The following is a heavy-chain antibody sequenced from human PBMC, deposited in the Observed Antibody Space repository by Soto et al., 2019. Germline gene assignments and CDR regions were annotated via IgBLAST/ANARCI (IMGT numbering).Heavy chain of an antibody. CDR1: GLPHNNFA. Sequence: GESLRLSCTASGLPHNNFAMKWFRQAPGKGLECVAGIYVSGGGIQYADSVKGRFTLSRENSRSTVYLQKNDLRDDDTALYYCAKDAVYNDGLWLMDHWGQGTQVTVSS. J-gene: IGHJ4*02. D-gene: IGHD1-1*01. CDR2: IYVSGGGI. V-gene: IGHV3-23*05. CDR3: AKDAVYNDGLWLMDH.